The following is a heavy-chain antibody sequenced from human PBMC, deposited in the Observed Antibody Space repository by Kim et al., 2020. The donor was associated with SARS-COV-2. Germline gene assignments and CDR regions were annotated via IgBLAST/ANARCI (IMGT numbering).Heavy chain of an antibody. CDR1: GGSITSVGYY. CDR2: IYYSGST. Sequence: SETLSLTCSVSGGSITSVGYYWSWIRHLPGKGLEWIGYIYYSGSTYSHPSLKSRLSISRDTSNNRFSLTFTSMTAADTALYYCARIAGRYFGTVDSFNI. V-gene: IGHV4-31*03. D-gene: IGHD2-21*01. CDR3: ARIAGRYFGTVDSFNI. J-gene: IGHJ3*02.